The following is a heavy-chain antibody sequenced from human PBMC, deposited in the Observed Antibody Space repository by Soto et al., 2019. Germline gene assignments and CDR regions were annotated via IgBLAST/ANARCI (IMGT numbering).Heavy chain of an antibody. D-gene: IGHD3-16*01. CDR2: IYWDDDK. CDR1: GFSLTSRPVG. CDR3: AHRRNYDGSWNEGVFDY. V-gene: IGHV2-5*02. Sequence: QITLKESGPTLVKPTQTLTLTCTFSGFSLTSRPVGVGWVRQPPGKALEWLAFIYWDDDKRYSPSLRSTLTVTKDASKNQVVLKLTNMDPVDTATYYCAHRRNYDGSWNEGVFDYWGQGILVTVSS. J-gene: IGHJ4*02.